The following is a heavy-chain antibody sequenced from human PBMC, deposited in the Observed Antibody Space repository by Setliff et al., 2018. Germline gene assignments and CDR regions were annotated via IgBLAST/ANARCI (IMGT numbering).Heavy chain of an antibody. CDR3: ARGSRFGTIVYKGDYYMDV. J-gene: IGHJ6*03. CDR1: GYTFTNYA. CDR2: INTNTGNP. D-gene: IGHD3-10*01. Sequence: ASVKVSCKASGYTFTNYAMTWMRQAPGQGLEYMGWINTNTGNPIYAQGFTGRFVFSLDTSVSAAYLQISSLKSEDTAVYYCARGSRFGTIVYKGDYYMDVWGKGTTVTVSS. V-gene: IGHV7-4-1*02.